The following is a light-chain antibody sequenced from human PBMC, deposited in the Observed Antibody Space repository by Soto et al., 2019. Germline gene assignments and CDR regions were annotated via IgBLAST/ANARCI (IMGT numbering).Light chain of an antibody. CDR1: QSVSSSY. Sequence: EIVLTQSPGTLSLSPGERATLSCRASQSVSSSYLAWYQQKPGQAPRLPIYGASSRATGIPDRFSGSGSGTDFTLTISRLAPEDFAVYYCQQYGSSPQYTFGQGTKLEIK. CDR3: QQYGSSPQYT. V-gene: IGKV3-20*01. CDR2: GAS. J-gene: IGKJ2*01.